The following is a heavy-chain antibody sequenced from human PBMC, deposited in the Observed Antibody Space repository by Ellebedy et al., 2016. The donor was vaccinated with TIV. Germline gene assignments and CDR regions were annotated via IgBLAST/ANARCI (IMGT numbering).Heavy chain of an antibody. V-gene: IGHV4-30-4*01. J-gene: IGHJ5*02. CDR3: ARGYYDSSGNWFDP. Sequence: LRLSXTVSGGSISSGDYYWSWIRQPPGKGLEWIGYIYYSGSTYYNPSLKSRVTISVDTSKNQFSLKLSSVTAADTAVYYCARGYYDSSGNWFDPWGQGTLVTVSS. CDR1: GGSISSGDYY. CDR2: IYYSGST. D-gene: IGHD3-22*01.